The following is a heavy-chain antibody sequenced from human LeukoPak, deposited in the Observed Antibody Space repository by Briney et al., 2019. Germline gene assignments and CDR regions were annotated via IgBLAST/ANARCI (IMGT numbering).Heavy chain of an antibody. CDR2: ISSSSTI. CDR1: GFTFSSYS. CDR3: ARDCSSTSCYTGFDY. V-gene: IGHV3-48*01. J-gene: IGHJ4*02. Sequence: GGSLRLSCAASGFTFSSYSMNWVRQAPGKGLEWVSYISSSSTIYYSDSVKGRFTISRDKSKNSLSLQMNSIHAEDTAVYYCARDCSSTSCYTGFDYWGQGTLVTVSS. D-gene: IGHD2-2*02.